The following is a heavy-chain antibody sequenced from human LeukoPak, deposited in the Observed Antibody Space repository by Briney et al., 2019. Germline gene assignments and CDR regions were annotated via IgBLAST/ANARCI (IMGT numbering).Heavy chain of an antibody. D-gene: IGHD3-10*01. V-gene: IGHV3-48*04. CDR2: ISSSSSTI. CDR3: ARDLYYYGSGSYYGY. CDR1: GFTFSSYS. J-gene: IGHJ4*02. Sequence: GGSLRLSCAASGFTFSSYSMNWVRQAPGKGLEWVSYISSSSSTIYYADSVKGRFTISRDNAKNSLYLQMNSLRAEDTAVYYCARDLYYYGSGSYYGYWGQGTLVTVSS.